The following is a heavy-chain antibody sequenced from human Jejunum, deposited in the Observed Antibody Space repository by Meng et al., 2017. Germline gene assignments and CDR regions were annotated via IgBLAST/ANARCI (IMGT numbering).Heavy chain of an antibody. V-gene: IGHV4-59*01. Sequence: GSLRLSCNVSGDSISSYYWSWIRQPPGKGLEWIGYISYTGSADYNTSLKSRVTMSVDASKNQFSLKLSSVNAADAAVYYCAVDPPPSPSDALDVWGQGTMVTVSS. CDR1: GDSISSYY. J-gene: IGHJ3*01. CDR2: ISYTGSA. CDR3: AVDPPPSPSDALDV.